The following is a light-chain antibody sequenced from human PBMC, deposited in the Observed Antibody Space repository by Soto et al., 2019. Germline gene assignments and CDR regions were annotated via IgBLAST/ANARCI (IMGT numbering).Light chain of an antibody. CDR3: QQYSTLPTT. J-gene: IGKJ3*01. Sequence: EIVLTQSPGTLSLSPGERATLSCRASQSVSSSYLAWYQQKPGQAPRLLIYGASSRATGIPDRFSGSGSGTDFTLTISRLEPEDFAVYYCQQYSTLPTTFGPGTKLDI. CDR1: QSVSSSY. CDR2: GAS. V-gene: IGKV3-20*01.